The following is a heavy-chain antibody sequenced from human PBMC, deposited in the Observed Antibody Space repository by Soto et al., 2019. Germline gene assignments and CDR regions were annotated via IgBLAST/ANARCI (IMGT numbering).Heavy chain of an antibody. V-gene: IGHV3-74*01. J-gene: IGHJ2*01. CDR2: ITNDGSST. Sequence: EVQLVESGGGLVQPGGSLRLSCAGSGFVFSRYWMHWDRQVPGKGLVWVSRITNDGSSTTYADSVNGRFTISRDNAKNTLYLQMNSLGAEDTAVYYCARGMQGSRYFDLWGRGTLVTVSS. CDR1: GFVFSRYW. CDR3: ARGMQGSRYFDL.